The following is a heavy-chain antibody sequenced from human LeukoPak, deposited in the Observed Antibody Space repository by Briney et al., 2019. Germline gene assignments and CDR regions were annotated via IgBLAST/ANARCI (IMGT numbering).Heavy chain of an antibody. V-gene: IGHV4-59*01. Sequence: PSETLSLTCTVSGGSISSYYWSWIRQPPGKGLEWIGYIYYSGSTNCNPSLKSRVTISVDTSKNQFSLKLSSVTAADTAVYYCARGVFGVVIIGDYFALDYWGQGTLVTVSS. J-gene: IGHJ4*02. CDR2: IYYSGST. CDR1: GGSISSYY. CDR3: ARGVFGVVIIGDYFALDY. D-gene: IGHD3-3*01.